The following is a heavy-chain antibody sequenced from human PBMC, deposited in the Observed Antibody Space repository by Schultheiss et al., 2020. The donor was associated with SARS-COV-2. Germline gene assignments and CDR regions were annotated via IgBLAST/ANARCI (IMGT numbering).Heavy chain of an antibody. CDR2: IIPVSGTA. Sequence: SVKVSCKASGGTFNNFAISWVRQAPGQGLEWVGRIIPVSGTATPAQEFQGRLTLTADESTSTAYMELSSLRSEDTAVYYCAREGRWEQIYGQFGPWGQGTLVTVSS. V-gene: IGHV1-69*13. CDR1: GGTFNNFA. CDR3: AREGRWEQIYGQFGP. J-gene: IGHJ5*02. D-gene: IGHD1-26*01.